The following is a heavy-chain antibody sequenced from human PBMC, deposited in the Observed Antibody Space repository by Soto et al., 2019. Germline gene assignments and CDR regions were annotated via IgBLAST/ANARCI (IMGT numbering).Heavy chain of an antibody. J-gene: IGHJ6*02. CDR2: ISAYNGNT. CDR1: GYTFTSYG. V-gene: IGHV1-18*01. Sequence: ASVKVSCKASGYTFTSYGISWVRQAPGQGLEWMGWISAYNGNTNYAQKLQGIVTMTTDTSTSTAYMELRSLRSDDTAVYYCARDRGYSYGPIGYYGMDVWGQGTTVTVSS. CDR3: ARDRGYSYGPIGYYGMDV. D-gene: IGHD5-18*01.